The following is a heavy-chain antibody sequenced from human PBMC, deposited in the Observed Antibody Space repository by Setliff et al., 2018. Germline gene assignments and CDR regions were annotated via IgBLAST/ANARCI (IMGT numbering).Heavy chain of an antibody. CDR3: ATNPRYTNSQLDY. CDR1: GFTFSSHW. V-gene: IGHV3-7*01. Sequence: PGGSLRLSCAASGFTFSSHWMTWVRQAPGKGLEWVANINQDGSETYYVDSLKGRFSVSRDNGKNSLYLQMNSLRAEDTAVYYCATNPRYTNSQLDYWGPGTLVTVSS. J-gene: IGHJ4*02. D-gene: IGHD6-6*01. CDR2: INQDGSET.